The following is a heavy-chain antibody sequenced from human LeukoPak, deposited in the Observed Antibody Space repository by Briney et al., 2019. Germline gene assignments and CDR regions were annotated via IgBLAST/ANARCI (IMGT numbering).Heavy chain of an antibody. CDR2: ISGGGEST. J-gene: IGHJ5*02. CDR3: AKAYCGGGSCYSGTSWFDP. D-gene: IGHD2-15*01. CDR1: GFTFSTHA. Sequence: GGSPRLSCAASGFTFSTHAMSWVRQAPGEGLEWVSAISGGGESTYYVDSVKGRFTISRDNSKNSLYLQMNSLRAEDTAVYYCAKAYCGGGSCYSGTSWFDPWGQGTLVTVSS. V-gene: IGHV3-23*01.